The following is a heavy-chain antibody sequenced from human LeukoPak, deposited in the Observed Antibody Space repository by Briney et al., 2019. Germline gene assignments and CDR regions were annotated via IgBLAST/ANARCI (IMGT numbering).Heavy chain of an antibody. V-gene: IGHV3-21*01. CDR3: ARGYSGYDSLDY. CDR1: GFTFSSYS. Sequence: PGGSLRLSCAASGFTFSSYSMNWVRQAPGKGLEWVSSISSSSSYIYYADSVKGRFTISRDNAKNSLYLQMNSLRAEDTAVYYCARGYSGYDSLDYWGQGALVTVSS. CDR2: ISSSSSYI. J-gene: IGHJ4*02. D-gene: IGHD5-12*01.